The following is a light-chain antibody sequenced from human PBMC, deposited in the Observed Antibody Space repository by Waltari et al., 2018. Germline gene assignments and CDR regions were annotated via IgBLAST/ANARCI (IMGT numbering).Light chain of an antibody. V-gene: IGKV1-9*01. CDR1: QGISSS. CDR2: AAS. CDR3: QQLHSFPLT. J-gene: IGKJ3*01. Sequence: IQLTQSPSSLSASVGDRVSITCRASQGISSSFAWYQQRPGKVPKLLIYAASTLQSGVPSRFSGSGSGTDFTLTISSLQPEDSATYYCQQLHSFPLTFGPGTKVEFK.